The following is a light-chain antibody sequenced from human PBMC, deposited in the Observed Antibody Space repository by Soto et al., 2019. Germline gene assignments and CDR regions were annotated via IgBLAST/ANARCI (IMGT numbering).Light chain of an antibody. J-gene: IGKJ1*01. CDR3: QQWGSSSWT. CDR2: GAS. CDR1: QSVSSTY. V-gene: IGKV3-20*01. Sequence: EIVLTQSPGTLSLSPGERATLSCRASQSVSSTYLAWYQQKPGQAPRLLIYGASTRATGIPDRFSGSGSGIDFTLTISRLEPEDFAVYYCQQWGSSSWTFGQGSKVDIK.